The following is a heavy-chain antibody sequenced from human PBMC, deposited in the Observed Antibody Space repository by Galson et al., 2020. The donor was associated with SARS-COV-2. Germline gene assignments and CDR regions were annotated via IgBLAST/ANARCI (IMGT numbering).Heavy chain of an antibody. CDR3: ARDGVTYYYDTSGYYPSGDDAFDL. V-gene: IGHV1-18*04. CDR2: TSGKNGNI. J-gene: IGHJ3*01. D-gene: IGHD3-22*01. CDR1: GYTFTSYG. Sequence: ASEKVSCKASGYTFTSYGISWVRQAPGHGLEWMGWTSGKNGNIKYAQKLQGRVTMTTDTYTRTAYMELRSLRSDDTAVYYCARDGVTYYYDTSGYYPSGDDAFDLGGGGTMVSVSS.